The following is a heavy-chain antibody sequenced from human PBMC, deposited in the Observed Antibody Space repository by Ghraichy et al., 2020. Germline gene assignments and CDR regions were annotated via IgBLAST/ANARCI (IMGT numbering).Heavy chain of an antibody. J-gene: IGHJ5*02. CDR1: GGSISSSGNY. CDR3: ARAPDTYYDFWSGYYSNWFDL. D-gene: IGHD3-3*01. Sequence: QTLSLTCTVSGGSISSSGNYWGWIRQPPGKGLEWIGTMYYNGNTYYNPSLTSRVTISADTSKNQLSLRLSSVTATDTAVYFCARAPDTYYDFWSGYYSNWFDLWGQGTLVTVSS. V-gene: IGHV4-39*01. CDR2: MYYNGNT.